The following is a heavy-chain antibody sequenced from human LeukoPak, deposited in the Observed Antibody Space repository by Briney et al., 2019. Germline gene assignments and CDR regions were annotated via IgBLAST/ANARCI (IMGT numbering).Heavy chain of an antibody. D-gene: IGHD3-10*01. CDR3: ARDSAANYYGSGSYYYGMDV. Sequence: ASVKVSCKASGGTFSGYAISWVRQAPGQGLEWMGGIIPIFGTANYAQKFQGRVTITADKSTSTAYMELSSLRSEDTAVYYCARDSAANYYGSGSYYYGMDVWGKGTTVTVSS. J-gene: IGHJ6*04. V-gene: IGHV1-69*06. CDR2: IIPIFGTA. CDR1: GGTFSGYA.